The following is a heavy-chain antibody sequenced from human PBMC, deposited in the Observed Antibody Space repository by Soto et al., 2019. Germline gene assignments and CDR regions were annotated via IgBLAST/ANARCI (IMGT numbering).Heavy chain of an antibody. J-gene: IGHJ4*02. CDR3: ARGIDNSAVVFDS. D-gene: IGHD3-22*01. Sequence: GESLKISCKGSGYSFSSYWISWVRQMPGKGLGWMGRIDPSDSYTKYSPSFRGLVTISAEKSISTAYLQWSSLKDSDTGMYYCARGIDNSAVVFDSWGPGTLVTVSS. V-gene: IGHV5-10-1*01. CDR2: IDPSDSYT. CDR1: GYSFSSYW.